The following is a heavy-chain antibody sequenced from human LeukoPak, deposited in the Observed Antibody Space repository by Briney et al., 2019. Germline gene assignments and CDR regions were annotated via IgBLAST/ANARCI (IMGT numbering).Heavy chain of an antibody. J-gene: IGHJ5*02. D-gene: IGHD1-26*01. CDR2: IRFDGNSK. Sequence: GGSLRLSCAASEFTFSTYGMHWVRQAPGKGLEWVAFIRFDGNSKYYADSVKGRFTISRDNSKNTLFLQMNSLRAEDTAIYYCAKDKSGGGYYGGNNWFDPWGQGTLVTVSS. CDR1: EFTFSTYG. CDR3: AKDKSGGGYYGGNNWFDP. V-gene: IGHV3-30*02.